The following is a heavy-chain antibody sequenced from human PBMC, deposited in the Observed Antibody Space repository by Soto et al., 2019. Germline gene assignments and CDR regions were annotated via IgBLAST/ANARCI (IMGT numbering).Heavy chain of an antibody. CDR1: GDSLSTDYW. J-gene: IGHJ4*02. V-gene: IGHV4-4*02. Sequence: QVQLQESGPGLVKPSGTLSLICTVSGDSLSTDYWWSWVRQPPGKGLEWIGEIHHSGITNYIQSLKSRVTMSVDKSNNQVSLELTSVAAADTAVYYCTRASAVAGGSRDFLPNEFWGQGTLVTVSS. CDR3: TRASAVAGGSRDFLPNEF. CDR2: IHHSGIT. D-gene: IGHD6-19*01.